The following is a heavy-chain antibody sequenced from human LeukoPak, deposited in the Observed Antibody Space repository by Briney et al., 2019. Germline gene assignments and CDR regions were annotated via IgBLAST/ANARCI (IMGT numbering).Heavy chain of an antibody. CDR2: LSGSGGST. CDR1: GFTFSTYG. CDR3: ARDQLVRFGANPGY. V-gene: IGHV3-23*01. Sequence: PGGSLRLSCAASGFTFSTYGMSWVRQAPGKGLEWVSALSGSGGSTYYADSVKGRFTISRDNSKNTLYLQMNSLRAEDTAVYYCARDQLVRFGANPGYWGQGTLVTVSS. J-gene: IGHJ4*02. D-gene: IGHD3-10*01.